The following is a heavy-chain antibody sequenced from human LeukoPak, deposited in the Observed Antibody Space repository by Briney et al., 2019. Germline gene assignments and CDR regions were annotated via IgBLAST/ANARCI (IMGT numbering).Heavy chain of an antibody. V-gene: IGHV3-33*01. J-gene: IGHJ4*02. D-gene: IGHD1-26*01. CDR1: GFTFSSYG. CDR2: IWYDGSNK. Sequence: PGGSLRLSCAASGFTFSSYGMHWVRQAPGKGLEWVAVIWYDGSNKYYADSVKGRFTISRDNSKNTLYLQMNSLRAEDTAVYYCARGDDSGSDFDYWGQGTLVTVSS. CDR3: ARGDDSGSDFDY.